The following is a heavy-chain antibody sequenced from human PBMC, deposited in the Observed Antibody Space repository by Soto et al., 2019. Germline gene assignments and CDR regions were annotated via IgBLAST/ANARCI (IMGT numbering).Heavy chain of an antibody. D-gene: IGHD3-3*01. J-gene: IGHJ6*02. CDR2: IKQDGSEK. Sequence: GGSLRLSCAASGFTFSSYWMSWVRQAQGKRLEWVANIKQDGSEKYYVDSVKGRFTISRDNAKNSLYLQMNSLRAEDTAVYYCARERVRTLYYDFWSGYYSYSGMDVWGQGTTVTVSS. V-gene: IGHV3-7*01. CDR1: GFTFSSYW. CDR3: ARERVRTLYYDFWSGYYSYSGMDV.